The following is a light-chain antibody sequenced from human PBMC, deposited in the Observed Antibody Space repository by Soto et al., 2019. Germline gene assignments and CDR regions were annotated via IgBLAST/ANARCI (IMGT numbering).Light chain of an antibody. V-gene: IGLV1-51*01. CDR1: TSNIGNNY. CDR3: GAWDPILSAYL. CDR2: DDT. Sequence: QSVLAQPPSVSAAPGQRVTVSCSTTTSNIGNNYISWYQHLPGTAPRLLFYDDTRRPSGIPDRVPGSRSATSATLGIASLQTGEEADYLCGAWDPILSAYLFGTGSKLTVL. J-gene: IGLJ1*01.